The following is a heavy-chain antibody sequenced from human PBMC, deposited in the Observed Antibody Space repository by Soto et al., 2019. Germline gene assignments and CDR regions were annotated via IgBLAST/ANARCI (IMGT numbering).Heavy chain of an antibody. D-gene: IGHD3-22*01. CDR1: GGSISSGGYY. J-gene: IGHJ4*02. Sequence: QVQLQESGPGLVKPSQTLSLTCTVSGGSISSGGYYWSWIRQHPGKGLEWIGYIYYSGSTYYNPSLKTRVTRSLDTSKNQFSLKLSSVTAADTAVYYCARTDRSGYYKNYYFYYWGQGTLVTVSS. CDR2: IYYSGST. V-gene: IGHV4-31*03. CDR3: ARTDRSGYYKNYYFYY.